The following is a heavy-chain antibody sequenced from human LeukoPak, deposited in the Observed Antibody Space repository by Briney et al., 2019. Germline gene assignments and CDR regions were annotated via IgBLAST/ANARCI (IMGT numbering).Heavy chain of an antibody. D-gene: IGHD1-26*01. CDR3: AKATWELKGYFDY. Sequence: GGSLRLSRAASRFTFSSYAMSWVRQAPGKGLEWVSAIINSGGSTYYADSVKGRFTISRDNSKNTLYLQMNSLRAEDTAVYYCAKATWELKGYFDYWGQGTLVTVSS. CDR2: IINSGGST. V-gene: IGHV3-23*01. J-gene: IGHJ4*02. CDR1: RFTFSSYA.